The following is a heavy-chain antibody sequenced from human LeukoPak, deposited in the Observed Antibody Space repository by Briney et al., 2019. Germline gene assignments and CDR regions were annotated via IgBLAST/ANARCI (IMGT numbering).Heavy chain of an antibody. CDR3: ARVGSSAFDI. Sequence: GGSLRLSCAASGFTFSTYDMHWVRQATGKGLEWISAIDTAGDTYYSDSVKGRFITSRENAKNSLYLQMNSLRAGDTAMYYCARVGSSAFDIWGQGTMVIVSS. CDR2: IDTAGDT. V-gene: IGHV3-13*01. D-gene: IGHD2-2*01. J-gene: IGHJ3*02. CDR1: GFTFSTYD.